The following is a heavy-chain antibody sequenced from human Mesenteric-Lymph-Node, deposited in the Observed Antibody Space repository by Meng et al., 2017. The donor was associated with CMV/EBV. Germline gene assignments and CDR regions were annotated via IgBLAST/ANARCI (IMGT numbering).Heavy chain of an antibody. CDR1: GFTFTTYA. CDR2: ISTDGAGT. CDR3: ARDGGNSRKVDLDY. V-gene: IGHV3-64*02. J-gene: IGHJ4*02. Sequence: GESLKISCAASGFTFTTYAMHWVRQAPGKGLEYVSAISTDGAGTYYADSVKGRFIISRDNSRNTLYLQMGSLTADDAAVYYCARDGGNSRKVDLDYWGQGTLVTVSS. D-gene: IGHD4-23*01.